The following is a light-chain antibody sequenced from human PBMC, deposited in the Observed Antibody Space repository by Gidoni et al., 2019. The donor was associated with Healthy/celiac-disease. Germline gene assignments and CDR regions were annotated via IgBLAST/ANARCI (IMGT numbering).Light chain of an antibody. CDR3: HQRSNWPPYT. CDR2: DAS. J-gene: IGKJ2*01. CDR1: QSVISY. V-gene: IGKV3-11*01. Sequence: EIVLTQSPPTLSLSPGERATLSRRASQSVISYLAWYQQKTGQDPRLLIYDASNRANGIPARFSGSGSATDVTLIISSLEPEDFAVYYCHQRSNWPPYTFGQGTKLEIK.